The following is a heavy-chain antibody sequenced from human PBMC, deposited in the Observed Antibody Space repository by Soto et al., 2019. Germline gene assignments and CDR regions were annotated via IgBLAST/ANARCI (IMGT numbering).Heavy chain of an antibody. Sequence: PSETLSLTCTVSGGSISSSSYYWGWIRQPPGKGLEWIGSIYYSGSTYYNPSLKSRVTISVDTSKNQFSLKLSSVTAADTAVYYCARQETLLRIGFDYWGQGTLVTVSS. CDR3: ARQETLLRIGFDY. CDR2: IYYSGST. D-gene: IGHD1-26*01. CDR1: GGSISSSSYY. V-gene: IGHV4-39*01. J-gene: IGHJ4*02.